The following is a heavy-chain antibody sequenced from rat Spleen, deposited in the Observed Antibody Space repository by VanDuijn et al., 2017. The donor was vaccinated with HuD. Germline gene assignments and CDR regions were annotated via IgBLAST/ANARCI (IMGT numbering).Heavy chain of an antibody. J-gene: IGHJ2*01. CDR3: TRDLGYGGTYFDY. V-gene: IGHV2-63*01. CDR2: MRYDGDT. D-gene: IGHD4-3*01. Sequence: QVQLKESGPGLVQPSQTLSLTCTVSGFSLTGNNVYWIRQAPGKGLEWMGRMRYDGDTYYNSALKSRLSISRDTSKNQVFLKMNSLQTDDTAIYYCTRDLGYGGTYFDYWGQGVMVTVSS. CDR1: GFSLTGNN.